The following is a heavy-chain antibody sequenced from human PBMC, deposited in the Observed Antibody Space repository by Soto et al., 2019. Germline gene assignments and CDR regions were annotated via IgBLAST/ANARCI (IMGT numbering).Heavy chain of an antibody. CDR2: IGGSDGST. D-gene: IGHD3-10*01. CDR1: GFTFSSYA. Sequence: EVQLLESGGGLVQPGGSLRLSCAASGFTFSSYAMTWVRQAPGKGLEWVSCIGGSDGSTYYADSVKGRFTISRDNSTNPLHLQMNSLRVEDTAVYYCAKDRLASVGGLYDPWGQGTLVTVSS. CDR3: AKDRLASVGGLYDP. V-gene: IGHV3-23*01. J-gene: IGHJ5*02.